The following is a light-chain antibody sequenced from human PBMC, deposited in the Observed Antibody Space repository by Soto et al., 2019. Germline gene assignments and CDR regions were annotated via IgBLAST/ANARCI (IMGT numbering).Light chain of an antibody. V-gene: IGKV1-39*01. CDR3: QQSFNTPRT. J-gene: IGKJ1*01. CDR1: QSISGH. Sequence: DIQMTQSPSSLAASVGDRVIITCRTSQSISGHLNWYQQKPGMPPKILIHAASSLEVGVPSRFSGSGSGTHFVLTITNLQPEDFATYYCQQSFNTPRTFGPRTKVDI. CDR2: AAS.